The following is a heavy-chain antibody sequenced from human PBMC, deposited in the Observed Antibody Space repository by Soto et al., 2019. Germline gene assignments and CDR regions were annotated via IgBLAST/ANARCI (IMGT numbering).Heavy chain of an antibody. J-gene: IGHJ4*02. CDR2: INPSGGST. D-gene: IGHD3-16*01. CDR3: ARDAFGRGDY. CDR1: GYTFSRYY. Sequence: GASVKVSCKASGYTFSRYYMHWVRQAPGQGLEWMGIINPSGGSTTYAQKFQGRVTITRDTSASTAYMELSSLRSEDTAVYYCARDAFGRGDYWGQGTLVTVS. V-gene: IGHV1-46*01.